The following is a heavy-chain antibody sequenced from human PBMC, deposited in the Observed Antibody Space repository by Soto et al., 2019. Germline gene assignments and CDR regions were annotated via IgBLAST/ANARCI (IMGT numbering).Heavy chain of an antibody. CDR3: ARDDEVCFDS. CDR1: GFTFSRYW. V-gene: IGHV3-7*03. J-gene: IGHJ5*01. CDR2: IKHDGNEQ. Sequence: GGSLRLSCAASGFTFSRYWLSWVRQAPGKGLEWVANIKHDGNEQYYVDSVKGRFTISRDNAKNSLYLQMNSLRAEDAAVYYCARDDEVCFDSWGKGTLVTVSS.